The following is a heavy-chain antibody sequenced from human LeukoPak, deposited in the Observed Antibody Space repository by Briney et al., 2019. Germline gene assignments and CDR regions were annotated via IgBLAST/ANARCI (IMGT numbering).Heavy chain of an antibody. CDR3: ANHRLAHWNYVGHSDH. CDR1: GFTFSSYE. V-gene: IGHV3-48*03. J-gene: IGHJ4*02. D-gene: IGHD1-7*01. Sequence: GGSLRLSCAASGFTFSSYEMNLVCQAPGKGLEWVSYISSSGSTIYYADSVKGRFTISRDNSMNTLYLQMDNLRAEDTAVYYCANHRLAHWNYVGHSDHWGQGTLVTVSS. CDR2: ISSSGSTI.